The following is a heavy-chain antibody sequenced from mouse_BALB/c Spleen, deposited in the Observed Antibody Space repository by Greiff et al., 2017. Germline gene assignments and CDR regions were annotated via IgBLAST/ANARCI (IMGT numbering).Heavy chain of an antibody. CDR1: GFTFSSFG. J-gene: IGHJ2*01. CDR2: ISSGSSTI. D-gene: IGHD1-1*01. Sequence: EVMLVESGGGLVQPGGSRKLSCAASGFTFSSFGMHWVRQAPEKGLEWVAYISSGSSTIYYADTVKGRFTISRDNPKNTLFLQMTSLRSEDTAMYYCARSGLLPNYFDYWGQGTTLTVSS. V-gene: IGHV5-17*02. CDR3: ARSGLLPNYFDY.